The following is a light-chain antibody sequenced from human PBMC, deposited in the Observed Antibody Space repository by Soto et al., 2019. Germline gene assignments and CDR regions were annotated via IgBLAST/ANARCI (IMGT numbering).Light chain of an antibody. Sequence: QPVLTQSPSASASLGASVKLTCTLSSGHSSHAIAWHQQQPEKGPRYLMKLNSDGSHSKGDGIPDRFSGSSSGAERYLTISSLQSEDEADYYCQTWGTGPLLVFGGGTKLTVL. V-gene: IGLV4-69*01. CDR2: LNSDGSH. CDR1: SGHSSHA. J-gene: IGLJ3*02. CDR3: QTWGTGPLLV.